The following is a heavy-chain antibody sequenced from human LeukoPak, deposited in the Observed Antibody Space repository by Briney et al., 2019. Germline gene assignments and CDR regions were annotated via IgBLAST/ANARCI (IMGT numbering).Heavy chain of an antibody. CDR1: GFTFSSYS. J-gene: IGHJ4*02. Sequence: GGSLRLSCAASGFTFSSYSMNWVRQAPGKGLEWVSSISSSSSYIYYADSVKGRFTISRDNAKNSLYLQMNSLRAEDTAVYYCARPLDYYDSSPSDYWGQGTLVTVSS. V-gene: IGHV3-21*01. CDR3: ARPLDYYDSSPSDY. CDR2: ISSSSSYI. D-gene: IGHD3-22*01.